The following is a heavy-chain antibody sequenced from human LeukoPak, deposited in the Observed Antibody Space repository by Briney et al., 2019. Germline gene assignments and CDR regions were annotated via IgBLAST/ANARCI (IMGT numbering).Heavy chain of an antibody. V-gene: IGHV4-59*08. CDR3: ASGYSYGRLYYFDY. Sequence: PSETLSLTCTVSGGSISSYYWSWIRQPPGKGLEWIGYIYYSGSTNYNPSLKSRVTVSIDTSKNQFSLTLTSVTATDTAVYYCASGYSYGRLYYFDYWGQGTLVTVSS. D-gene: IGHD5-18*01. CDR1: GGSISSYY. CDR2: IYYSGST. J-gene: IGHJ4*02.